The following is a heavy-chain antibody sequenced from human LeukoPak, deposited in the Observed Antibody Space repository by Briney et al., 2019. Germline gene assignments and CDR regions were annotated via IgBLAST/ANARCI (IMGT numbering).Heavy chain of an antibody. CDR2: IYYSGST. J-gene: IGHJ4*02. CDR1: GGSISSYY. V-gene: IGHV4-59*01. Sequence: SETLSLTCTVSGGSISSYYWSWIRQPPGKGLEWIGYIYYSGSTNYNPSLKSRVTISVDTSKNQFSLKLSPVTAADTAVYYCARDRYYDSGSYYNWGQGTLVTVSS. CDR3: ARDRYYDSGSYYN. D-gene: IGHD3-10*01.